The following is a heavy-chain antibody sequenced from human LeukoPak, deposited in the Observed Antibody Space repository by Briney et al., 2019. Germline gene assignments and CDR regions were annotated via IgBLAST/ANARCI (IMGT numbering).Heavy chain of an antibody. CDR3: ARVESSSWNDAFDI. CDR1: GYSISSGYY. J-gene: IGHJ3*02. CDR2: IYHSGRT. Sequence: SETLSLTCTVSGYSISSGYYWGWIRQPPGKGLEWIGSIYHSGRTFYNPSLKSRVTISVDTSKNQFSLKLSSVTAADTAVYYCARVESSSWNDAFDIWGQGTMVTVSS. V-gene: IGHV4-38-2*02. D-gene: IGHD6-13*01.